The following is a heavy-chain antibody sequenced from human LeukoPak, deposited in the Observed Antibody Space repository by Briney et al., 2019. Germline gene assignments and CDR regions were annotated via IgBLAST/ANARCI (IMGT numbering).Heavy chain of an antibody. J-gene: IGHJ4*02. CDR2: IYYSGST. D-gene: IGHD3-22*01. V-gene: IGHV4-39*01. Sequence: SETLSLTCTVSGGSISSSSDYWGWIRQPPGKGLEWIGSIYYSGSTYYNPSLKSRVTISVDTSKNQFSLKLSSVTAADTAVYYCARHGWVYYDSSGYYYWGQGTLVTVSS. CDR3: ARHGWVYYDSSGYYY. CDR1: GGSISSSSDY.